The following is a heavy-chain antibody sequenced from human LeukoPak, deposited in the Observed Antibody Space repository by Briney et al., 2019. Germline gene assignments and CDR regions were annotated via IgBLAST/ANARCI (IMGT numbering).Heavy chain of an antibody. CDR3: ARVLSEPSEWAIDY. J-gene: IGHJ4*02. V-gene: IGHV1-2*02. D-gene: IGHD1-14*01. Sequence: GASVKVSCKASGYTFTGYYMHWVRQAPGQGLEWMGWINPNSGGTNYAQKFQGRVTMTRDTSISTAYMELSRLRSDDTAVYYCARVLSEPSEWAIDYWGLGTLVTVSS. CDR1: GYTFTGYY. CDR2: INPNSGGT.